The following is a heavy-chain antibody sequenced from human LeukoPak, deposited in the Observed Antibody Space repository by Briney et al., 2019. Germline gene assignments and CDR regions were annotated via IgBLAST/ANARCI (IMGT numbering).Heavy chain of an antibody. D-gene: IGHD1-26*01. CDR3: ARRIPTRERRPYWYFDL. J-gene: IGHJ2*01. CDR1: GFTFSSYS. CDR2: ISSSSDYI. Sequence: GGSLRLSCAASGFTFSSYSMNWVRQAPGKGLEWVSSISSSSDYIYYEASVKGQFTISRDNAKNSLYLQMNSLRAEDTAVYYCARRIPTRERRPYWYFDLWGRGTLVTVSS. V-gene: IGHV3-21*01.